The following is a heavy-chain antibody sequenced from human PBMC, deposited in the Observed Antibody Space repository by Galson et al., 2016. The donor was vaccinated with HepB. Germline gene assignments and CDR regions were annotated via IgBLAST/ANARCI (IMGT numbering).Heavy chain of an antibody. J-gene: IGHJ4*02. Sequence: QSPGKGPEWIGSINYSGDTYYDESLKSRVTISVDTSKSQFSLRLRSVTAADTAVYYCASIVVVSSAPTNYFDYWGQGMLVTVAS. V-gene: IGHV4-39*01. D-gene: IGHD2-21*01. CDR2: INYSGDT. CDR3: ASIVVVSSAPTNYFDY.